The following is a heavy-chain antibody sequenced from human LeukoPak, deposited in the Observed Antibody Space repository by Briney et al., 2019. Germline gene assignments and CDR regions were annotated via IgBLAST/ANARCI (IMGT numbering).Heavy chain of an antibody. J-gene: IGHJ3*02. Sequence: PGGSLRLSCVASGFTFDDYGISWVRQAPGKGLEWVSRIHWNSGSTRYADSVKGRFTISRDNAKNTLYLQMNSLRAEDTAVYYCARGGVIVVVPAANDAFDIWGQGTMVTVSS. CDR1: GFTFDDYG. CDR3: ARGGVIVVVPAANDAFDI. D-gene: IGHD2-2*01. CDR2: IHWNSGST. V-gene: IGHV3-20*04.